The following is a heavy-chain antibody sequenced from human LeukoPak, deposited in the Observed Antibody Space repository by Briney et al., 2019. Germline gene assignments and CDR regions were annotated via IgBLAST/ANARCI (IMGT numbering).Heavy chain of an antibody. CDR2: IKQDGGEK. J-gene: IGHJ4*02. D-gene: IGHD3-3*02. CDR3: ARDHFTGYFDY. CDR1: GFIFSNYW. Sequence: GGSLRLSCAASGFIFSNYWMTWVRHAPGKGLEWVATIKQDGGEKYYVDSVKGRFTISRDNAKNSLYPQMNSLRAEDTAVYYCARDHFTGYFDYWGQGTLVTVSS. V-gene: IGHV3-7*01.